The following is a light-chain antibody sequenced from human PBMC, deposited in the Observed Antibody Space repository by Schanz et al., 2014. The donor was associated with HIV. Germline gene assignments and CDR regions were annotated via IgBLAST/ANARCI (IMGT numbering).Light chain of an antibody. CDR1: QSINNNY. CDR2: RSS. V-gene: IGKV3D-20*02. CDR3: QQRSNLFGIT. J-gene: IGKJ5*01. Sequence: EIVLTQSPGTLSLSPGERATLSCRASQSINNNYLTWYQQTPGQAPRLLIYRSSRRATGIPDRFSGSGSGTDFTLTISRLEPEDFAVYYCQQRSNLFGITFGQGTRLDIK.